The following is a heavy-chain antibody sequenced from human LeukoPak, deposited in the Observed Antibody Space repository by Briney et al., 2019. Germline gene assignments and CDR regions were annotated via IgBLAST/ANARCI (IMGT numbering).Heavy chain of an antibody. J-gene: IGHJ4*02. CDR3: ARSRSGYSYGYPD. CDR2: IYSGGST. Sequence: GGSLRLSCAASGFTVSSNYMSWVRQAPGRGLEWVSVIYSGGSTYYADSVKGRFTISRDNSKNTLYLQMNSLRAEDTAVYYCARSRSGYSYGYPDWGQGTLVTVSS. V-gene: IGHV3-53*01. D-gene: IGHD5-18*01. CDR1: GFTVSSNY.